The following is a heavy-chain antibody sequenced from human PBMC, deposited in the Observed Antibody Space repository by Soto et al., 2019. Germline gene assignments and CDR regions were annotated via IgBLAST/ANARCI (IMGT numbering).Heavy chain of an antibody. CDR2: IYWDDDK. V-gene: IGHV2-5*02. CDR1: GFSLSTSGVG. D-gene: IGHD7-27*01. J-gene: IGHJ4*02. Sequence: QITLKESGPTRVKPTQTLTLTCTFSGFSLSTSGVGVGWIRQTPGKALEGLAVIYWDDDKRYSPSLRSRLTIAKDTSKNEVVLTMAYMDPLDTATYFCAHRGYMSGNWDQGYFDYWGQGTLVTVSS. CDR3: AHRGYMSGNWDQGYFDY.